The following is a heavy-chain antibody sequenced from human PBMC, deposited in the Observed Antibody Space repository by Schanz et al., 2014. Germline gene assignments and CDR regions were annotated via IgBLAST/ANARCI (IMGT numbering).Heavy chain of an antibody. Sequence: VQLVESGGGLIQPGGSLRLSCAASGFTFSTCAMHWVRQAPGKGLEWVAVISYDGRNKYFADSVKGRFTISRDNSKNTLFLQVNSLRAEDTAVYYCAKDHFGHYDSSGCSDCYYYGMDVWGQGTTVTVSS. V-gene: IGHV3-30*04. D-gene: IGHD3-22*01. CDR1: GFTFSTCA. CDR3: AKDHFGHYDSSGCSDCYYYGMDV. CDR2: ISYDGRNK. J-gene: IGHJ6*02.